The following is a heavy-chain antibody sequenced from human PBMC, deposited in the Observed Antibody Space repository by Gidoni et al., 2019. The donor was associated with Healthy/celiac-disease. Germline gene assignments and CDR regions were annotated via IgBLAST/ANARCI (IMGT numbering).Heavy chain of an antibody. CDR2: ISGSGGST. V-gene: IGHV3-23*01. Sequence: EVQLLESGGGLVQPGGSLRLSCAASGSAFSSYAMCRVRQAPGKGLEWVSAISGSGGSTYYADSVKGRFTISRDNSKNTLYLQMNSLRAEDTAVYYCAKAMTYYDSSGYYPPGYAFDIWGQGTMVTVSS. D-gene: IGHD3-22*01. CDR1: GSAFSSYA. CDR3: AKAMTYYDSSGYYPPGYAFDI. J-gene: IGHJ3*02.